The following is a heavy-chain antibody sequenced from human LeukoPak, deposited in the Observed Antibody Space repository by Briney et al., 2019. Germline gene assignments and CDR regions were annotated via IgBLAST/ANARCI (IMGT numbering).Heavy chain of an antibody. V-gene: IGHV4-61*02. D-gene: IGHD5-18*01. CDR1: GGSLSSGSYY. J-gene: IGHJ5*02. CDR3: AREDVDTAMVVQFDP. Sequence: PSQTLSLTCTVSGGSLSSGSYYWSWIRQPAGKGLEWIGRIYTSGSTNYNPSLKSLVTISVDTSKNQFSLKLSSVTAADTAVYYCAREDVDTAMVVQFDPWGQGTLVTVSS. CDR2: IYTSGST.